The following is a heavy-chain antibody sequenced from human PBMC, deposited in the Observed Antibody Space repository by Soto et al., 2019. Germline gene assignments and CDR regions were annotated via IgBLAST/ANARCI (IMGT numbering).Heavy chain of an antibody. J-gene: IGHJ3*02. CDR1: GYTFTSYG. V-gene: IGHV1-18*01. CDR2: ISAYNGNT. Sequence: GASVKVSCKASGYTFTSYGISWVRQAPGQGLEWMGWISAYNGNTNYAQKLQGRVTMTTDTSTSTAYMELRSLRSDDTAVYYCARPHYYDILTGYPPDAFDIWGQGTMVTVSS. D-gene: IGHD3-9*01. CDR3: ARPHYYDILTGYPPDAFDI.